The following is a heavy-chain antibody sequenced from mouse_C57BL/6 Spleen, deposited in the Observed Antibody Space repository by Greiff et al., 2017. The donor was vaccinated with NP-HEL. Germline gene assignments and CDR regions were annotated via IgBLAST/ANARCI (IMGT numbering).Heavy chain of an antibody. CDR3: ARHHYYGSSNDYFDY. J-gene: IGHJ2*01. V-gene: IGHV15-2*01. D-gene: IGHD1-1*01. CDR2: ILQSIGRT. Sequence: VQLQESGSELRSPGSSVKLSCKDFDSEVFPIAYMSWVRQKPGHGFEWIGGILQSIGRTIYGEKFEDKATLDADTLSNTAYLELNSLTSEDSAIYYCARHHYYGSSNDYFDYWGQGTTLTVSS. CDR1: DSEVFPIAY.